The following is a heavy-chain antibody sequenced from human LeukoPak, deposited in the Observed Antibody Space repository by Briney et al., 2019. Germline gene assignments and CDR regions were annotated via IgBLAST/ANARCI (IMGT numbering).Heavy chain of an antibody. CDR2: INPNNGGT. J-gene: IGHJ4*02. D-gene: IGHD6-19*01. CDR1: GYTFTSYG. Sequence: GASVKVSCKASGYTFTSYGISWVRQAPGQGLEWMGWINPNNGGTNYAQKFQGRVTMTRDTSISIVYMELSRLRSDDTAVYYCARGGPSRGTGFYYFDYWGQGTLVTASS. V-gene: IGHV1-2*02. CDR3: ARGGPSRGTGFYYFDY.